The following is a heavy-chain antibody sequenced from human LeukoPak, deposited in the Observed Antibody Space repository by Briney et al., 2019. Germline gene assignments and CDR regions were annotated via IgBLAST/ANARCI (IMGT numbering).Heavy chain of an antibody. CDR1: GGPFSGYN. CDR2: INHSGST. D-gene: IGHD3-22*01. V-gene: IGHV4-34*01. CDR3: ARELPDFSSGYYGRARYYYGMDV. J-gene: IGHJ6*02. Sequence: SETLSLTCAVYGGPFSGYNWSWIRQPPGKGREWIGEINHSGSTNYNPSLKSRVTISVDTSRPQFSLKLNPVTAADTAVYYCARELPDFSSGYYGRARYYYGMDVWGQGTTVTVSS.